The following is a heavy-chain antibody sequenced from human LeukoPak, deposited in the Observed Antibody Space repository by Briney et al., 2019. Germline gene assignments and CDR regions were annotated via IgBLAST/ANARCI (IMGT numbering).Heavy chain of an antibody. CDR1: GYTFTSYG. V-gene: IGHV1-18*01. CDR3: AREGEQDWDIDAFDI. J-gene: IGHJ3*02. Sequence: ASVKGSCKASGYTFTSYGISWVRQAPGQGLEWMGWISGYNGNTNYAHKLQGRVTTTTDTSTSTAYLELRSLRSDDTAVYYCAREGEQDWDIDAFDIWGQGTMVTVSS. CDR2: ISGYNGNT. D-gene: IGHD5-12*01.